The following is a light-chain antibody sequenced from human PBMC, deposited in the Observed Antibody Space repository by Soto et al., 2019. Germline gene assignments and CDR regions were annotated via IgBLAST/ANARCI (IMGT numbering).Light chain of an antibody. CDR2: GAS. Sequence: DIQMTQSPSSLSASVGDRVTITCRASQDISVYLAWYQQKPGKVPKRLIYGASSLQSGVPSRFSGSGSGTEFTLTISSLQPEDFATYYCLHHNSYPLTFGGGTKVDLK. CDR3: LHHNSYPLT. V-gene: IGKV1-17*01. CDR1: QDISVY. J-gene: IGKJ4*01.